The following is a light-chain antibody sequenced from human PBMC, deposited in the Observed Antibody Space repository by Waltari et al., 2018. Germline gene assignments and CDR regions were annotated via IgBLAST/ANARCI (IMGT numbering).Light chain of an antibody. CDR3: QQSSASPYT. CDR2: AAS. J-gene: IGKJ2*01. CDR1: QNIANY. V-gene: IGKV1-39*01. Sequence: DIQMTQSPSFLSASVGDRAIITCRASQNIANYLNWYQQKPGTAPKLLIFAASKLQTGVPSRFSGSGSGRDFTLTISGLQVEDFAIFYCQQSSASPYTFGQGTKIEMK.